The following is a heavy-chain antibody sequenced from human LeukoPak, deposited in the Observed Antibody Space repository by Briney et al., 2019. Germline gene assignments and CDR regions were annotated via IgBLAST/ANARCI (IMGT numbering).Heavy chain of an antibody. V-gene: IGHV4-34*01. J-gene: IGHJ4*02. D-gene: IGHD2-2*01. Sequence: SETLSLTCAVYGGSFSGYYWRWIRQPPGKELEWIGEINHSGSTNYNPSLKSRVTISVDTSKNQFSLKLSSVTAADTAVYYCARGGYSVVVPAARAALDYWGQGTLVTVSS. CDR3: ARGGYSVVVPAARAALDY. CDR1: GGSFSGYY. CDR2: INHSGST.